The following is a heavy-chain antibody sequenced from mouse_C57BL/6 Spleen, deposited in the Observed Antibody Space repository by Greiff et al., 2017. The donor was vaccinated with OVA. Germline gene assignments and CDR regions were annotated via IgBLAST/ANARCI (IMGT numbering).Heavy chain of an antibody. D-gene: IGHD2-5*01. CDR2: IDPSDCYT. CDR1: GYTFTSYW. V-gene: IGHV1-50*01. Sequence: QVQLQQPGAELVKPGASVKLSCKASGYTFTSYWMQWVTQRPGQGLEWIGEIDPSDCYTNYNQKFKGNATLTVDTSSSTANMQIGSQTAEDYAVCYCSRSYSNYYFDDWGQGTTLTVSS. J-gene: IGHJ2*01. CDR3: SRSYSNYYFDD.